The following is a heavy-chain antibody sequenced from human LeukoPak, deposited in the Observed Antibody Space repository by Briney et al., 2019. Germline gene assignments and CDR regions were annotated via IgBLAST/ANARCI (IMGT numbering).Heavy chain of an antibody. D-gene: IGHD2-15*01. CDR1: EFSVSSNY. V-gene: IGHV3-53*01. Sequence: GGSLRLSCAASEFSVSSNYMSWVRQAPGKGLEWASVTYAGGSTYYADSVKGRFTISRDNSKNTLYLEMNSLRAEDTAVCHCGGGGWYYFHYRGQGTLVTVSS. CDR2: TYAGGST. J-gene: IGHJ4*02. CDR3: GGGGWYYFHY.